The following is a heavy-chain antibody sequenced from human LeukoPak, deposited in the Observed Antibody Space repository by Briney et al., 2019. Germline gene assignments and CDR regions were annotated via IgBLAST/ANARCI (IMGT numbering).Heavy chain of an antibody. Sequence: GASVKVSCKASGGTFSSYAISWVRQAPGQGLEWMGGIIPIFGTANYAQKFQGRVTITADESTSTAYMELSSLRSEDTAEYYCARDLGYYYGSGSKRTNWFDPWGQGTLVTVSS. J-gene: IGHJ5*02. V-gene: IGHV1-69*13. CDR2: IIPIFGTA. CDR1: GGTFSSYA. D-gene: IGHD3-10*01. CDR3: ARDLGYYYGSGSKRTNWFDP.